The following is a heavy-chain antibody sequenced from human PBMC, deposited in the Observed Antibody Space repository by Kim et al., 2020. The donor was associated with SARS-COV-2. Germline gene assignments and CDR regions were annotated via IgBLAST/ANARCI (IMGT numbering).Heavy chain of an antibody. J-gene: IGHJ5*02. CDR3: SRADPDGVVDT. V-gene: IGHV4-34*01. Sequence: SETLSLTCAVYGGSLANSYWTWIRQSPERGLEWIGEITHTGTTNYIPSLKSRVTISIDTSKGQFSLKLTSVTAADTAVYFCSRADPDGVVDTWGRGTPVTVSS. D-gene: IGHD3-22*01. CDR2: ITHTGTT. CDR1: GGSLANSY.